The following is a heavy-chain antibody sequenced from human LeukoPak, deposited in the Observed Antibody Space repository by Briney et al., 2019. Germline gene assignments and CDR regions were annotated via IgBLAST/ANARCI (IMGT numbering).Heavy chain of an antibody. Sequence: GGSLRLSCAASGFTFSSYGMSWVRQAPGKGLEWVSAISGSGGSTYYADSVKGRFTISRDNSKNTLYLQMNSLRAEDTAVYYCARTVSLTQYSSGWYVFDYWGQGTLVTVSS. D-gene: IGHD6-19*01. J-gene: IGHJ4*02. CDR3: ARTVSLTQYSSGWYVFDY. V-gene: IGHV3-23*01. CDR2: ISGSGGST. CDR1: GFTFSSYG.